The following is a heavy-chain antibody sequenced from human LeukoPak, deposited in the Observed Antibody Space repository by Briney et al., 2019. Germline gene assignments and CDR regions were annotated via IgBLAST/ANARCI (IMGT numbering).Heavy chain of an antibody. CDR2: INQDESEK. J-gene: IGHJ2*01. CDR1: GFTLTTYW. CDR3: ARDKIVGATTGSYFNL. V-gene: IGHV3-7*01. Sequence: GSPRLSCAASGFTLTTYWMSWVRQAPGKGLEWVANINQDESEKYYVDSMKGRFTISRDNAKNSLYLQMNSLRAEDTAVYYCARDKIVGATTGSYFNLWGRGTLVTVSS. D-gene: IGHD1-26*01.